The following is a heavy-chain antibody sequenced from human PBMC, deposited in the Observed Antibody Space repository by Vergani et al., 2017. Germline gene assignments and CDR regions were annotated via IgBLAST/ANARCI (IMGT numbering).Heavy chain of an antibody. J-gene: IGHJ1*01. D-gene: IGHD3-10*01. CDR1: GFTFSTYT. CDR3: TTAWGLYYLHGEYFQY. CDR2: ISSGGGDI. V-gene: IGHV3-23*01. Sequence: EVQLLESGGGLVQPGGSLRLSCAASGFTFSTYTMAYVRQAPGKGLEWVATISSGGGDIFYADSVKGRFTISRDNSKNTLFLQMNSLKDEDTAVYYCTTAWGLYYLHGEYFQYWGRGTLVSVSS.